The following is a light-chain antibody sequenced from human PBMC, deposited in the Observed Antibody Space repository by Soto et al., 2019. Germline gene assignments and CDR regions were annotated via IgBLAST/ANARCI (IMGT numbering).Light chain of an antibody. V-gene: IGLV2-11*01. J-gene: IGLJ1*01. CDR2: DVT. Sequence: QSVLTQPRSVSGSPGQSVTISCTGSCSDVGGYNYVSWYQQHPGKAPKLIIYDVTKRPSGVPDRFSGSKSGNTASLTISGLQAEDEADYHCCSYAGSGAFVFGAGTKVTVL. CDR1: CSDVGGYNY. CDR3: CSYAGSGAFV.